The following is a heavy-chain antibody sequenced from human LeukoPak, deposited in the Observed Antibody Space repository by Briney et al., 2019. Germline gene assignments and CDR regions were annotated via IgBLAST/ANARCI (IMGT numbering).Heavy chain of an antibody. J-gene: IGHJ4*02. CDR1: GFTFSSYE. Sequence: GGSLRLSCAASGFTFSSYEMNWVRQAPGKGLEWLSYISGSSGIIYYADSVKGRFSISRDNAKNSLYLQMNSLRAEDTAIYYCTRDSFFDGNYRPDYFDCWGQGTLVTVSS. V-gene: IGHV3-48*03. D-gene: IGHD4-11*01. CDR2: ISGSSGII. CDR3: TRDSFFDGNYRPDYFDC.